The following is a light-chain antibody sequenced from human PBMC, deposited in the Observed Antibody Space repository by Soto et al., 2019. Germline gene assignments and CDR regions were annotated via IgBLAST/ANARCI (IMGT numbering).Light chain of an antibody. CDR2: DVG. CDR1: SSGVGGYNS. J-gene: IGLJ1*01. V-gene: IGLV2-14*03. Sequence: QSALTQPASVSGSPGESITLSCTGTSSGVGGYNSVSWYQHHPGKAPKLILYDVGARPSGVSYRFSGSKSGNTASLTISGLQAADEADYFWSSFTSRMTNVFGSGTKLTVL. CDR3: SSFTSRMTNV.